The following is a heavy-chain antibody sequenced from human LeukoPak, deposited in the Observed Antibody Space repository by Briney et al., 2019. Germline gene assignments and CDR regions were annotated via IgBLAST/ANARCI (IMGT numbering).Heavy chain of an antibody. V-gene: IGHV1-18*01. J-gene: IGHJ4*02. CDR3: ARDLVGATPGGY. CDR2: ISAYNGNT. CDR1: GYTFTSYG. Sequence: ASVKVSCKASGYTFTSYGISWVRQAPGQGPEWVGWISAYNGNTNYAQKLQGRVTMTTDTSTSTAYMELRSLRSDDTAVYYCARDLVGATPGGYWGQGTLVTVPS. D-gene: IGHD1-26*01.